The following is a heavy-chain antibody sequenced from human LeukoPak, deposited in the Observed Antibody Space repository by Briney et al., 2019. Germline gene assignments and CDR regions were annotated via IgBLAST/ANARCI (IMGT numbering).Heavy chain of an antibody. CDR1: GGSISSYY. CDR3: ARTWAYYALDY. J-gene: IGHJ4*02. V-gene: IGHV4-4*07. CDR2: IYTSGSA. D-gene: IGHD1-26*01. Sequence: SETLSLTCTVSGGSISSYYWSWIRQPAGKGLEWIGRIYTSGSANYNPSLKSRVTMSVDTSKNQFSLELSSVTAADTAVYYCARTWAYYALDYWGQGTLVTVSS.